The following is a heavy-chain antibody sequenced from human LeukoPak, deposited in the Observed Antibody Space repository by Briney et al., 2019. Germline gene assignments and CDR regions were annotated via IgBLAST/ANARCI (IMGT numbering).Heavy chain of an antibody. J-gene: IGHJ4*02. Sequence: GGSLRLSCAASGFTFSTFGMRWVRQAPGKGLEWVSTIPASGGNTYYADSVRGRFTISRDNSRNTLYLQINSLTAEDTAIYYCVRYLSGWYYFDWWGQGTLVTVSS. V-gene: IGHV3-23*01. CDR3: VRYLSGWYYFDW. D-gene: IGHD6-19*01. CDR2: IPASGGNT. CDR1: GFTFSTFG.